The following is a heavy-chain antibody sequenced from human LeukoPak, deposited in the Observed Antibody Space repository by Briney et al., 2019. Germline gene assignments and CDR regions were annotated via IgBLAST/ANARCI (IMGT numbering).Heavy chain of an antibody. V-gene: IGHV3-7*01. J-gene: IGHJ4*02. Sequence: PGGSLRLSCAASGFTVSSNYMSWVRQAPGKVLEWVANIKQDGSEKYYVDSVKGRFTISRDNAKNSLYLQMNSLRAEDTAVYCCARVGQQLPKGDFDYWGQGTLVTVSS. D-gene: IGHD6-13*01. CDR1: GFTVSSNY. CDR2: IKQDGSEK. CDR3: ARVGQQLPKGDFDY.